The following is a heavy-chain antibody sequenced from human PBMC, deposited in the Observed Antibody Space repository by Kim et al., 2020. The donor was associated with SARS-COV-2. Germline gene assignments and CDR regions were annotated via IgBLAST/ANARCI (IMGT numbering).Heavy chain of an antibody. J-gene: IGHJ4*02. V-gene: IGHV4-34*01. CDR2: RGST. CDR3: ARGVPGY. Sequence: RGSTTSNPSLKSRVTISVDTSKNQFSLKLTSVTAASTAVYYCARGVPGYWGQGTLVTVSS.